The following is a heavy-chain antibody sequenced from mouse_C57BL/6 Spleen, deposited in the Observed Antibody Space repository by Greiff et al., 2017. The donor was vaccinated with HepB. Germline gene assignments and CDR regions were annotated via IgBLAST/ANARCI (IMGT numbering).Heavy chain of an antibody. CDR3: ARRIYYGSSYYFDY. D-gene: IGHD2-1*01. J-gene: IGHJ2*01. V-gene: IGHV1-18*01. CDR1: GYTFTDYN. CDR2: INPNNGGT. Sequence: EVKLQQSGPELVKPGASVKIPCKASGYTFTDYNMDWVKQSHGKSLEWIGDINPNNGGTIYNQKFKGKATLTVDKSSSTAYMELRSLTSEDTAVYYCARRIYYGSSYYFDYWGQGTTLTVSS.